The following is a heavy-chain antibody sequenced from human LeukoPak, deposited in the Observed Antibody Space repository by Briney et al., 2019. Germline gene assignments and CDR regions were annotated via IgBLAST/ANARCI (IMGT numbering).Heavy chain of an antibody. D-gene: IGHD3-16*01. CDR1: GFTFSSYA. CDR2: IGGSGGST. Sequence: GGSLRLSCAASGFTFSSYAMSWVRQAPGKGLEWVSAIGGSGGSTYYADSVKGRFTISRDNSKNTLYLQMNSLRAEDTAVYYCAKSGGTPYYYYYGMDVWGQGTTVTVSS. CDR3: AKSGGTPYYYYYGMDV. J-gene: IGHJ6*02. V-gene: IGHV3-23*01.